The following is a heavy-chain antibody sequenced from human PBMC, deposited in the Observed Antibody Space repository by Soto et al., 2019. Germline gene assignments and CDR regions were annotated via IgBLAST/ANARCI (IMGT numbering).Heavy chain of an antibody. D-gene: IGHD6-13*01. CDR1: GGSVSSGSYY. CDR3: AKRSSSWSYYFDY. J-gene: IGHJ4*02. V-gene: IGHV4-61*01. CDR2: IYYSGST. Sequence: QVQLQESGPGLVKPSETLSLTCTVSGGSVSSGSYYWSWIRQPPGKGLEWIGYIYYSGSTNYNPPLKSRVXXPXAXXKNQFSLKLSSVTAADTAVYYCAKRSSSWSYYFDYWGQGTLVTVSS.